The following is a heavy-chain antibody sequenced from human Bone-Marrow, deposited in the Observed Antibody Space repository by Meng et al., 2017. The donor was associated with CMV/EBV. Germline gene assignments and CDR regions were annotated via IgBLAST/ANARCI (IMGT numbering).Heavy chain of an antibody. CDR1: GYTFTSYY. V-gene: IGHV1-46*01. Sequence: ASVKVSCKASGYTFTSYYMHWVRQAPGQGLEWMGIINPSGGSTSYAQKFQGRVTMTRDTSTSTVYMELSSLRSEDTAVYYCAREAASVIVGAAYNWFAPWGPGNLVNVSS. D-gene: IGHD1-26*01. CDR2: INPSGGST. J-gene: IGHJ5*02. CDR3: AREAASVIVGAAYNWFAP.